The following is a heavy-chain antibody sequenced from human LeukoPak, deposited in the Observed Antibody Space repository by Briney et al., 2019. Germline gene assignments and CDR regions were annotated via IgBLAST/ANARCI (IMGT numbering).Heavy chain of an antibody. CDR1: SGSISSSNW. V-gene: IGHV4-4*02. J-gene: IGHJ5*02. CDR3: ARDENGYVWGSFRA. Sequence: PSETLSLTCAVSSGSISSSNWWSWVRQPPGKGLEWIGNIYYSGSTYYNPSLESRVTMSLDTSKNQFSLKLSSVTAADTAVYYCARDENGYVWGSFRAWGQGTLVTVSS. CDR2: IYYSGST. D-gene: IGHD3-16*02.